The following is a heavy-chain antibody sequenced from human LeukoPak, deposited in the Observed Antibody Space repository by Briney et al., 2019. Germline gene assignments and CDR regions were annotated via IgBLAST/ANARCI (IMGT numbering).Heavy chain of an antibody. CDR2: ISTGGSII. J-gene: IGHJ4*02. D-gene: IGHD2-15*01. V-gene: IGHV3-11*04. CDR3: ARTPGDYDDY. Sequence: GGSLRLSCAASGFTFSDYYMSWIRQAPGKGLEWVSYISTGGSIISYADSVKGRFTISRDNAKNSLYLQMNSLRAEDTAVYYCARTPGDYDDYWGQGTLVTVSS. CDR1: GFTFSDYY.